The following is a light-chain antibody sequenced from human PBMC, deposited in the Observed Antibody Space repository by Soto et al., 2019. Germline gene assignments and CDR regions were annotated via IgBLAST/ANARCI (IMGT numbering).Light chain of an antibody. Sequence: EIVLAQSPATLSVSPGERVTLSCRATQAIGSNLAWYLQRPGQAPRLLMYGASTRATDIPARFSGSGSATEFTLTITGLQSEDFAIYHCQQYKDMPWTFGQGTKVEI. V-gene: IGKV3-15*01. CDR1: QAIGSN. CDR2: GAS. CDR3: QQYKDMPWT. J-gene: IGKJ1*01.